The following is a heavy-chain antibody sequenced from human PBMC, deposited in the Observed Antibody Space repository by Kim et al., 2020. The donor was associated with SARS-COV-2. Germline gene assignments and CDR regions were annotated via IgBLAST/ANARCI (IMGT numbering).Heavy chain of an antibody. J-gene: IGHJ4*02. Sequence: FQGRVTITADESTSTAYMELSSLRSEDTAVYYCARDSDDSSGYYPHYFDYWGQGTLVTVSS. D-gene: IGHD3-22*01. CDR3: ARDSDDSSGYYPHYFDY. V-gene: IGHV1-69*01.